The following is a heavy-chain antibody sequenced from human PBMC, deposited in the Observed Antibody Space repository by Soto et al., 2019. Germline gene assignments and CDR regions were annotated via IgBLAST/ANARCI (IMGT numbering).Heavy chain of an antibody. V-gene: IGHV3-15*07. CDR1: GFTFSIAW. J-gene: IGHJ5*02. Sequence: GGSLRLSCEASGFTFSIAWMNWVRQAPGKGLEWVGRIKSKTDGAATDYTSPVKGRFTISRDDSKNTLYLQMTILKTEDTAVYYCTTAGVHSGSYNWFDPWGPGTLVTVSS. CDR3: TTAGVHSGSYNWFDP. D-gene: IGHD1-26*01. CDR2: IKSKTDGAAT.